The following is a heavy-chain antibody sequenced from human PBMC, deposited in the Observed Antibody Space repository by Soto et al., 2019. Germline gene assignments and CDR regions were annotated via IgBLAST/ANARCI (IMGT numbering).Heavy chain of an antibody. J-gene: IGHJ5*02. Sequence: QVQLVQSGAEVKKPGASVKVSCMASGYTFTGYFMHWVRQAPGQGLEWMGWINPNSGGTSYAQKFQGRVTMTRDTSISTAYMELTRLRSDDTAVYYCARDYGDYDNWFDPWGQGTTVTVSS. CDR2: INPNSGGT. D-gene: IGHD4-17*01. CDR3: ARDYGDYDNWFDP. CDR1: GYTFTGYF. V-gene: IGHV1-2*02.